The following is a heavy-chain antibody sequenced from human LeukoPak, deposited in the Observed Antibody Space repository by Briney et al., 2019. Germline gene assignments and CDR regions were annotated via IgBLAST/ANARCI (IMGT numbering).Heavy chain of an antibody. CDR2: ISYDGSNK. Sequence: GGSLRLSCAASGFTFSSYAMHWVRQAPGKGLEWVAVISYDGSNKYYADSVKGRFTISRDNSKNTLYLQMNSLRAEDTAVYYCAKDYGDFPNYWGQGTLVTVSS. V-gene: IGHV3-30*04. J-gene: IGHJ4*02. CDR3: AKDYGDFPNY. D-gene: IGHD4-17*01. CDR1: GFTFSSYA.